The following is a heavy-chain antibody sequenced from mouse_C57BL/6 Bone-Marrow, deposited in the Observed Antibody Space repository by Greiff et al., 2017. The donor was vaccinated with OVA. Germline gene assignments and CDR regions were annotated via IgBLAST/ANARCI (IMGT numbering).Heavy chain of an antibody. D-gene: IGHD2-4*01. V-gene: IGHV1-63*01. J-gene: IGHJ4*01. Sequence: QVQLQQSGAELVRPGTSVKMSCKASGYTFTNYWIGWAKQRPGHGLEWIGDIYPGGGYTNYNEKFKGKATLTADKSSSTAYMQFSSLTSEDSAIYYCARGANYDYGGYAMDYWGQGTSVTVSS. CDR2: IYPGGGYT. CDR1: GYTFTNYW. CDR3: ARGANYDYGGYAMDY.